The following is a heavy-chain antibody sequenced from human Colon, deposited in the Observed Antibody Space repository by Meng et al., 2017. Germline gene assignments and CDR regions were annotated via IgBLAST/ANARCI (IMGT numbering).Heavy chain of an antibody. D-gene: IGHD5-12*01. CDR3: ARDSGYDKNWFDP. CDR2: IYYSGST. J-gene: IGHJ5*02. Sequence: VHLQRSGPGLARPSGTLSLPCTVSGGSVISNSYYWSWIRQPPGKGLEWIGFIYYSGSTNYNPSLKSRVTISVDTSKNQFSLKVSSVTAADTAVYYCARDSGYDKNWFDPWGQGTLVTVSS. CDR1: GGSVISNSYY. V-gene: IGHV4-61*01.